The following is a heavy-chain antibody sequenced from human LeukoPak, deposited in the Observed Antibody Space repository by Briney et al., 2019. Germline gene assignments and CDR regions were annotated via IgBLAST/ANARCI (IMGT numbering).Heavy chain of an antibody. CDR2: IYYSGST. V-gene: IGHV4-59*08. CDR1: GGSISSYY. D-gene: IGHD6-19*01. Sequence: SETLSLTCTVSGGSISSYYWSWIRQPPGKGLEWIGYIYYSGSTNCNPSLKSRVTISVDTSKNQFSLKLSSVTAADTAVYYCARGGSSGWSSVDYWGQGTLVTVSS. J-gene: IGHJ4*02. CDR3: ARGGSSGWSSVDY.